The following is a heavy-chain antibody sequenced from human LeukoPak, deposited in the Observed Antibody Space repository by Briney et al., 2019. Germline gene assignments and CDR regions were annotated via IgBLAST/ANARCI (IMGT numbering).Heavy chain of an antibody. J-gene: IGHJ4*02. CDR2: IIPILGIA. CDR1: RGTFSSYT. Sequence: GASVKVSCKASRGTFSSYTISWVRQAPGQGLEWMGRIIPILGIANYAQKFQGRVTITADKSTSTAYMELSSLRSEDTAVYYCARFGDERLAFDYWGQGTLVTVSS. CDR3: ARFGDERLAFDY. V-gene: IGHV1-69*02. D-gene: IGHD3-16*01.